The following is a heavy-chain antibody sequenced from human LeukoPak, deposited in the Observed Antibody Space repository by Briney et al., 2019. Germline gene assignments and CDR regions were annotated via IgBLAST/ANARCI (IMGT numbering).Heavy chain of an antibody. CDR1: GFTLSNHE. D-gene: IGHD3-10*01. Sequence: GGSLRLSCVASGFTLSNHEMNWVRQAPGKGLEWVSYVRASGITIHYADSVKGRFAISRDNAKNSLFLEMNSVRAEDTAVYYCARGGMVRGHRGWFDPWGQGTLVTVSS. J-gene: IGHJ5*02. CDR2: VRASGITI. CDR3: ARGGMVRGHRGWFDP. V-gene: IGHV3-48*03.